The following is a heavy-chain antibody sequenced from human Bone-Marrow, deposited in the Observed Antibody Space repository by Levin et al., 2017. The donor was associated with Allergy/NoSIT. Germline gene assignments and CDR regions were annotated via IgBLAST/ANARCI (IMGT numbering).Heavy chain of an antibody. D-gene: IGHD6-19*01. CDR2: VYGRDSDA. Sequence: KVSCKGFGYMFSNHWIGWVRQMPGKGLEWMGIVYGRDSDARYSPAFQGQVTMSADRYTSTAYLQWHSLKASDTAIYYCARKSFGDYSSGWYDYWGQGTLVTVSS. CDR3: ARKSFGDYSSGWYDY. CDR1: GYMFSNHW. J-gene: IGHJ4*02. V-gene: IGHV5-51*01.